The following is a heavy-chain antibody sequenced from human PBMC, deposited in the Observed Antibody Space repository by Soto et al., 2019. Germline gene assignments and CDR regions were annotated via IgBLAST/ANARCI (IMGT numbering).Heavy chain of an antibody. CDR3: ARDRSVTYYYYFDY. CDR1: GFTFGSFA. Sequence: PGGSLRLSCAASGFTFGSFAMHWVRQAPGKGLEWVAVISYDGSNKYYADSVKGRFTISRDNSKNTLYLQMDSLRAEDTAVYTCARDRSVTYYYYFDYWGQGTLVTVSS. D-gene: IGHD1-26*01. J-gene: IGHJ4*02. V-gene: IGHV3-30-3*01. CDR2: ISYDGSNK.